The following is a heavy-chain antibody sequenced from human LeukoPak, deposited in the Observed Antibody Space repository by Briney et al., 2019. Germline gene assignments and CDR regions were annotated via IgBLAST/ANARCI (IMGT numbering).Heavy chain of an antibody. CDR3: AAFGGAVTDPIFYYYYYMDV. CDR1: GFTFTSSA. J-gene: IGHJ6*03. Sequence: SVKVSCKASGFTFTSSAVQWVRQARGQRREWIGWIVVSSGNTNYAQKFQERVTITRDRYTRTAYMEMRRQRYEDTAVYYCAAFGGAVTDPIFYYYYYMDVWGKGTTVTVSS. CDR2: IVVSSGNT. V-gene: IGHV1-58*01. D-gene: IGHD2-21*01.